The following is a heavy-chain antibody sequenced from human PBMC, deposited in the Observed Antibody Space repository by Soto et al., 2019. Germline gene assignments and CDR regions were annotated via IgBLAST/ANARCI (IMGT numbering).Heavy chain of an antibody. CDR2: IISIFGTA. Sequence: QVQLVQSGAEVKKPGSSVKVSCKASGGTFSSYAISWVRQAPGQGLEWMGGIISIFGTANYAQKFQGRVTITADESTSTAYMELISRISEDTAVYYCASCPIGLPNAFDIWCQGTMVTVSS. V-gene: IGHV1-69*12. CDR1: GGTFSSYA. CDR3: ASCPIGLPNAFDI. J-gene: IGHJ3*02.